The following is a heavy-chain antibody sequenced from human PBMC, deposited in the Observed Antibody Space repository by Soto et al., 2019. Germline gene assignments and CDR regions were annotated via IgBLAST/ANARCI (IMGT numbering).Heavy chain of an antibody. J-gene: IGHJ3*02. Sequence: SETLSLTCAVYGGSFSGYYWSWIRQPPGKGLEWIGEINHSGSTNYNPSLKSRVTISVDTSKNQFSLKQSSVTAADTAVYYCARGPVAGTRNGAFGIWGQVKMVTASS. CDR2: INHSGST. D-gene: IGHD6-19*01. V-gene: IGHV4-34*01. CDR3: ARGPVAGTRNGAFGI. CDR1: GGSFSGYY.